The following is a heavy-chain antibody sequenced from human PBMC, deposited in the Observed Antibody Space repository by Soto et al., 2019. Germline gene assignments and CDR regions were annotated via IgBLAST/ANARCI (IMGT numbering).Heavy chain of an antibody. V-gene: IGHV3-13*01. J-gene: IGHJ6*03. D-gene: IGHD2-15*01. CDR3: ARGGGCSGGSCYYYMDV. Sequence: GSLRLSCAASGFTFSIYDMHWVRQATGQGLEWVSAIGTAGDTYYPGSVKGRFTISRENAKNSLYLQMNSLRAGDTAVYYCARGGGCSGGSCYYYMDVWGKGTTVTVSS. CDR1: GFTFSIYD. CDR2: IGTAGDT.